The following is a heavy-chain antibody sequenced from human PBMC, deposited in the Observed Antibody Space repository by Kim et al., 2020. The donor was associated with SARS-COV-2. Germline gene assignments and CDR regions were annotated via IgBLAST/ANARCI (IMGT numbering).Heavy chain of an antibody. CDR2: IYYSGST. CDR1: GGSISSYY. CDR3: ARDLRDFWSGYTNDAFDI. J-gene: IGHJ3*02. V-gene: IGHV4-59*13. Sequence: SETLSLTCTVSGGSISSYYWSWIRQPPGKGLEWIGYIYYSGSTNYNPSLKSRVTISVDTSKNQFSLKLSSVTAADTAVYYCARDLRDFWSGYTNDAFDIWGQGTMVTVSS. D-gene: IGHD3-3*01.